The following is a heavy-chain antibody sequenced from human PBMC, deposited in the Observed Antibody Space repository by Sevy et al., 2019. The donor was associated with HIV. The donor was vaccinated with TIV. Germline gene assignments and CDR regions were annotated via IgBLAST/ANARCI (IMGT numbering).Heavy chain of an antibody. D-gene: IGHD3-3*01. CDR1: GGSISSYY. Sequence: SETVSLTCTVSGGSISSYYWSWIRQPPGKGLEWIGYIYYSGSTNYNPSLKSRVTISVDTSKNQFSLKLSSVTAADTAVYYCARHNKHYDFWSDLNWFDPWGQGTLVTVSS. J-gene: IGHJ5*02. CDR3: ARHNKHYDFWSDLNWFDP. CDR2: IYYSGST. V-gene: IGHV4-59*08.